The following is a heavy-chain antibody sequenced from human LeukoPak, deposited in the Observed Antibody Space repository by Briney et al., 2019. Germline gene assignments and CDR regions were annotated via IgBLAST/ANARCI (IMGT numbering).Heavy chain of an antibody. CDR1: GGSFSGYY. V-gene: IGHV4-34*01. Sequence: SETLSLTCAVYGGSFSGYYWSWIRQPPGKGLEWIGEINHSGSTNYNPSLKSRVTISVDTSKNQFSLKLSSVTAADTAVYYRARGPNTAMVPFDYWGQGTLVTASS. CDR3: ARGPNTAMVPFDY. CDR2: INHSGST. J-gene: IGHJ4*02. D-gene: IGHD5-18*01.